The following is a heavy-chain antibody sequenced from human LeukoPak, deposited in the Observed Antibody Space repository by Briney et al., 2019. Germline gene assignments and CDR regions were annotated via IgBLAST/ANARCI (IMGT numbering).Heavy chain of an antibody. CDR1: GFTFSSYS. J-gene: IGHJ4*02. Sequence: GGSLRLSCAASGFTFSSYSMNWVRQAPGKGLEWVSYISSSSSTIYYADSVKGRFTISRDNAKNSLYLQMNSLSAEDTAVYYCASLRIQLWLRAPTDYWGQGTLVTVSS. CDR3: ASLRIQLWLRAPTDY. CDR2: ISSSSSTI. D-gene: IGHD5-18*01. V-gene: IGHV3-48*01.